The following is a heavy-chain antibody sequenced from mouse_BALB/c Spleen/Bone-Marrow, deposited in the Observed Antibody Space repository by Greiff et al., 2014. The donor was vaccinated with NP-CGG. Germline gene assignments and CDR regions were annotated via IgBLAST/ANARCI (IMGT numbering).Heavy chain of an antibody. J-gene: IGHJ1*01. CDR1: GDSITSGY. CDR2: ISYSGST. D-gene: IGHD1-1*01. CDR3: ARYYYGSSYWYFDV. Sequence: EVKLMESGPSLVKPSQTLSLTCSVTGDSITSGYWNWIRKFPGNKLEYMGYISYSGSTYYNPSLKSRISNTRDTSKNQYYLQLNSVTTEDTATYYCARYYYGSSYWYFDVWGAGTTVTVSS. V-gene: IGHV3-8*02.